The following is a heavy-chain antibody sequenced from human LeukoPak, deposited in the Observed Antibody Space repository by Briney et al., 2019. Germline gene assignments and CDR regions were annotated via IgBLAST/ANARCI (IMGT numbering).Heavy chain of an antibody. CDR3: ARDRGSSSRVDY. CDR1: GHSINTDY. CDR2: ISSSSSYI. D-gene: IGHD6-13*01. Sequence: ETLSLTCTVSGHSINTDYYWAWVRQPPGKGLEWVSSISSSSSYIYYADSVKGRFTISRDNAKNSLYLQMNSLRAEDTAVYYCARDRGSSSRVDYWGQGTLVTVSS. J-gene: IGHJ4*02. V-gene: IGHV3-21*01.